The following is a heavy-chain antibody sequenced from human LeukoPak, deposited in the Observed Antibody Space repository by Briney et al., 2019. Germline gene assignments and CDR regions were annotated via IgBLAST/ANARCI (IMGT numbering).Heavy chain of an antibody. J-gene: IGHJ4*02. CDR1: GFTFSSYG. Sequence: PGRSLRLSCAASGFTFSSYGMHWVRQAPGKGLEWVAVISYDGSNKYYADSVKGRFTISRDNAKNSLYLQMNSLRAEDTAVYYCARDLRDGYNSGKYGFDYWGQGTLVTVSS. D-gene: IGHD5-12*01. CDR3: ARDLRDGYNSGKYGFDY. V-gene: IGHV3-30*03. CDR2: ISYDGSNK.